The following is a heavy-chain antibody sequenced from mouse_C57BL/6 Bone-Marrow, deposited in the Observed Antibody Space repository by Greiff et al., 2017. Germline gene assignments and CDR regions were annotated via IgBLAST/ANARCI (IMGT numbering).Heavy chain of an antibody. Sequence: QVQLMESGAELARPGASVKMSCKASGYTFTSYTMHWVKQRPGQGLEWIGYINPSSGYSNSNQKFKDKATLTADKSSSTAYMQRRRLTSEDSAVYYCARGYDGYYGFAYWGQGTLVTVSA. CDR1: GYTFTSYT. D-gene: IGHD2-3*01. V-gene: IGHV1-4*01. CDR3: ARGYDGYYGFAY. CDR2: INPSSGYS. J-gene: IGHJ3*01.